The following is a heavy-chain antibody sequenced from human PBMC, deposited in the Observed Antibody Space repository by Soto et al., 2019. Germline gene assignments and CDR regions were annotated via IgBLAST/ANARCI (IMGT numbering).Heavy chain of an antibody. Sequence: ASVKVSCKASGYTFTSYGITWVRQAPGQGLEWMGWISAYTGDTNYAQKLQGRVTMTTDTSTSTAYMELRSLRSDDTAVYYCARDMRYYDGSGFVEYWGQGXPVT. CDR3: ARDMRYYDGSGFVEY. V-gene: IGHV1-18*01. D-gene: IGHD3-22*01. CDR2: ISAYTGDT. J-gene: IGHJ4*02. CDR1: GYTFTSYG.